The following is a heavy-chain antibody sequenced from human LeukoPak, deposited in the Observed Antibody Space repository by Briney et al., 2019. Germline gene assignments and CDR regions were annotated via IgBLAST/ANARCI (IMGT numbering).Heavy chain of an antibody. CDR1: GYTFTGYY. Sequence: ASVKVSCKTSGYTFTGYYLHRVRQAPGQGLEWMGWIDPKSGGTKYAQKFLGRFTMTRDTSVTTVYMELTGLTSDDTAVYHCARDPSTSYYFDYWGQGTLVTVSS. CDR2: IDPKSGGT. CDR3: ARDPSTSYYFDY. J-gene: IGHJ4*02. V-gene: IGHV1-2*02. D-gene: IGHD6-6*01.